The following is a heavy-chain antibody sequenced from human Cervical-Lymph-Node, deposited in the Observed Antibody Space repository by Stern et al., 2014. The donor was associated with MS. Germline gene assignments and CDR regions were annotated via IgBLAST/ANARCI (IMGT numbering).Heavy chain of an antibody. CDR3: ARGPYSSGWYKDWYFDL. CDR1: GFTFSRYA. D-gene: IGHD6-19*01. CDR2: ISYDGSNK. J-gene: IGHJ2*01. Sequence: DQLVESGGGVVQPGRSLRLSCAASGFTFSRYAMHWVRQAPGKGLEWLAVISYDGSNKYYADSVKGRFTISRDNSKNTLYLQMNSLRAEDTAVYYCARGPYSSGWYKDWYFDLWGRGTLVTVSS. V-gene: IGHV3-30*01.